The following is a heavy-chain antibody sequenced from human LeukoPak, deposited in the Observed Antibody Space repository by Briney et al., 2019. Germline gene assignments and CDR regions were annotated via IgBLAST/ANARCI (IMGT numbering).Heavy chain of an antibody. J-gene: IGHJ4*02. CDR3: ARDLAYSRLDY. V-gene: IGHV3-74*01. CDR1: GFTFSSYW. D-gene: IGHD5-18*01. Sequence: GGSLRLSCAASGFTFSSYWMHWVRQAPGQGLVWLSRLSTDGSSTDYADSVKGRFTNSRDNAKNTLYLQMNSLRVEDTAVYYCARDLAYSRLDYWGQGMLVTVSS. CDR2: LSTDGSST.